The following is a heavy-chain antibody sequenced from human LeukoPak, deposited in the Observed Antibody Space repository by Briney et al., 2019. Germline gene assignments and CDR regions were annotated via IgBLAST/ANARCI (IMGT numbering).Heavy chain of an antibody. CDR2: ISGSGGST. J-gene: IGHJ6*03. V-gene: IGHV3-23*01. CDR1: GFTFSSYA. CDR3: ARRTPDYYYYYMDV. Sequence: GGSLRLSCAASGFTFSSYAMSWVRQTPGKGLEWVSTISGSGGSTYYADSVKGRFTISRDNSKNTLYLQMNSLRAEDTAVYYCARRTPDYYYYYMDVWVKGTTVTVSS.